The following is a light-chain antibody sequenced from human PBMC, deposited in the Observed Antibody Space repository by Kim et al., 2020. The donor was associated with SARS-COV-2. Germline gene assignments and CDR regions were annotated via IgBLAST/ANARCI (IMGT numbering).Light chain of an antibody. J-gene: IGKJ1*01. CDR1: QSVTSN. Sequence: SPGQRLTPTSRASQSVTSNLAWYQQKPGHAPRLLIYDASTRATGIPARFSGSGSGTEFTLTISSLQSEDFAVYYCQQYKNWPPWTFGQGTKVDIK. V-gene: IGKV3-15*01. CDR2: DAS. CDR3: QQYKNWPPWT.